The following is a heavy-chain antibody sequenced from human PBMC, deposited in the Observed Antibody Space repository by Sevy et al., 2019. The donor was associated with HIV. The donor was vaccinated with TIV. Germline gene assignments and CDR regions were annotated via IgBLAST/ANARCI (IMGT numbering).Heavy chain of an antibody. CDR1: GYTFTSYD. V-gene: IGHV1-8*03. J-gene: IGHJ3*02. CDR3: ARGSSYYYDSNSYYDAFDI. D-gene: IGHD3-22*01. Sequence: ASVKVSCKASGYTFTSYDINWVRQASGQGLEWMGWMNPNSGNAGYPQNFQGRVTITRNTSISTAYTELSSLRSEDTAVYYCARGSSYYYDSNSYYDAFDIWGQGTMVTVSS. CDR2: MNPNSGNA.